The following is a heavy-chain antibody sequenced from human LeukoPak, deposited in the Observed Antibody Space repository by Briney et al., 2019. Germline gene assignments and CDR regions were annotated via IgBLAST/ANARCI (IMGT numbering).Heavy chain of an antibody. CDR2: IKQDGSET. CDR3: ARDKGDYDTSGSLFVF. Sequence: GGSLRLSCAASGFTFSRYWMSWVRQAPRKGLEWVANIKQDGSETYYVDSVKDRFTISRDNAKNSLYLQTNSLRAEDTAVYYCARDKGDYDTSGSLFVFGGQGTLVTVSS. D-gene: IGHD3-22*01. V-gene: IGHV3-7*03. J-gene: IGHJ4*02. CDR1: GFTFSRYW.